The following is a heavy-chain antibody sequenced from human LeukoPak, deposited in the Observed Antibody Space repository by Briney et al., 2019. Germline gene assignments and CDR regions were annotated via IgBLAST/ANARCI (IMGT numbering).Heavy chain of an antibody. Sequence: PPETLSLTCAVYGGSFSGYYWSWIRQPPGKGLEWIGEINHSGSTNYNPSLKSRVTISVDTSKNQFSLKLSSVTAADTAVYYCARAIAAAGPGDYYFDYWGQGTLVTVSS. CDR2: INHSGST. CDR3: ARAIAAAGPGDYYFDY. V-gene: IGHV4-34*01. D-gene: IGHD6-13*01. J-gene: IGHJ4*02. CDR1: GGSFSGYY.